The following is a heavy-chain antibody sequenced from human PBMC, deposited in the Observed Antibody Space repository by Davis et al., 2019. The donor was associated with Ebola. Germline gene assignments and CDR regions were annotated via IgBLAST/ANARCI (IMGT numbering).Heavy chain of an antibody. D-gene: IGHD5-12*01. CDR3: ARVGVDIVATIYYYYYGMDV. J-gene: IGHJ6*02. CDR1: GGTFSSYY. CDR2: INHSGST. V-gene: IGHV4-34*08. Sequence: MPAGTLRLTCAAYGGTFSSYYWNWILGRPGKGMKWIGEINHSGSTNYNPSLKSRVTISVDTSKNQFSLKLSSVTAADTAVYYCARVGVDIVATIYYYYYGMDVWGQGTTVTVSS.